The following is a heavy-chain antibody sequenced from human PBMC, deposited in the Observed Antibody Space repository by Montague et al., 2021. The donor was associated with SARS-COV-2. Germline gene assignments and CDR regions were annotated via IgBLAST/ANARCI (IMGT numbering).Heavy chain of an antibody. CDR3: ARTQWADILTGSGALQ. Sequence: SLRLSCAASGFSFSAYPMHWVRQAPGKGLESVAVLSFAGRYQYYADSVKGRFTISRDNSRNTLFLQMNDLRPEDTAVYYCARTQWADILTGSGALQWCQGTLVTVSS. D-gene: IGHD3-9*01. CDR2: LSFAGRYQ. J-gene: IGHJ4*02. V-gene: IGHV3-30*01. CDR1: GFSFSAYP.